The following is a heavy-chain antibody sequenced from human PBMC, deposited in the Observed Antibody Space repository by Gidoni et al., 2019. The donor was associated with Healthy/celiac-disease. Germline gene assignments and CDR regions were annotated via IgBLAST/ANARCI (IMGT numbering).Heavy chain of an antibody. CDR1: GGSFSGYY. CDR2: INHSGST. D-gene: IGHD1-1*01. CDR3: ARAPGTHFDY. J-gene: IGHJ4*02. Sequence: QVQLQQLCAGLLKPSETLSLTCAVYGGSFSGYYWSWIRQPPGKGLEWIGEINHSGSTNYNPSLKSRVTISVDTSKNQFSLKLSSVTAADTAVYYCARAPGTHFDYWGQGTLVTVSS. V-gene: IGHV4-34*01.